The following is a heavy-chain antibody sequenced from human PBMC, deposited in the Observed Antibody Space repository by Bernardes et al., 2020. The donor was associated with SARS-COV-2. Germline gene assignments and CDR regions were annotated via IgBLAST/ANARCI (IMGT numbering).Heavy chain of an antibody. CDR3: SRGRGYCSSTSCYRRGDYYYYYYMDV. J-gene: IGHJ6*03. V-gene: IGHV4-34*01. CDR1: GGSFSGYY. CDR2: INHSGST. Sequence: TLSLTCAVYGGSFSGYYWSWIRQPPGKGLEWIGEINHSGSTNYNPSLKSRVTISVDTSKNQFSLKLSSVTAADTAVYYCSRGRGYCSSTSCYRRGDYYYYYYMDVWGKGTTVTVSS. D-gene: IGHD2-2*01.